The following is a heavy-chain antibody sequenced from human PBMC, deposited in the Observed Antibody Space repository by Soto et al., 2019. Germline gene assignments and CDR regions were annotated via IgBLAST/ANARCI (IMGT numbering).Heavy chain of an antibody. Sequence: EGSLRLSCAASGFTFSSYGMHWVRQAPGKGLEWVAVISYDGSSKYYADSVKGRFTISRDNDKNTLYLQMNSLRAEDTAVYYCVRMSLMVAAATREDYCGQGSLVPVSS. J-gene: IGHJ4*02. CDR3: VRMSLMVAAATREDY. D-gene: IGHD2-15*01. CDR1: GFTFSSYG. V-gene: IGHV3-30*03. CDR2: ISYDGSSK.